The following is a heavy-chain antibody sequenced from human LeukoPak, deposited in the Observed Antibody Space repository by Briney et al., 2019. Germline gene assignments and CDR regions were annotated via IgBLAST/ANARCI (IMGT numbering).Heavy chain of an antibody. V-gene: IGHV3-33*01. CDR2: IWYDGSNK. D-gene: IGHD3-22*01. Sequence: PGRSLRLSCAASGFTFSSYGMHWVRQAPGKGLEWVAVIWYDGSNKYYADSVKGRFTISRDNSKNTLYLQMNSLRAEDTAVYYCARDSGYDSSGYYSSGLGDYWGQGTLVTVFS. CDR3: ARDSGYDSSGYYSSGLGDY. CDR1: GFTFSSYG. J-gene: IGHJ4*02.